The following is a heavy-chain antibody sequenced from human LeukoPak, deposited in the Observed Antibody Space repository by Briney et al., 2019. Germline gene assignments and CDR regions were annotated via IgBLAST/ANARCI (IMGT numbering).Heavy chain of an antibody. CDR1: GFTFSTYW. V-gene: IGHV3-7*01. CDR3: GRFGDEAGIDN. J-gene: IGHJ4*02. CDR2: IKPSGTET. Sequence: GGSLRLSCAASGFTFSTYWMTWVRQAPGKGLEWVADIKPSGTETYYGDPVKGRFTISRDNAKNLLYLQMSSLRAEDTAVYSCGRFGDEAGIDNWGQGTLVTVS. D-gene: IGHD3-10*01.